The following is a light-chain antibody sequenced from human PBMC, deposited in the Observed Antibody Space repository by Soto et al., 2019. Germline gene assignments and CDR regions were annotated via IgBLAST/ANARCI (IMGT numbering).Light chain of an antibody. CDR2: DAS. V-gene: IGKV3-11*01. CDR3: KQRSNWPLT. Sequence: EIVLTQSPATLSLSPGERATLSCRASQSISSHLAWYQQKPGQAPRLLIYDASNRAPGIPPRFSDTGSGTNFTLTISKLEPEDFAVYYCKQRSNWPLTFGGENKVEIK. J-gene: IGKJ4*01. CDR1: QSISSH.